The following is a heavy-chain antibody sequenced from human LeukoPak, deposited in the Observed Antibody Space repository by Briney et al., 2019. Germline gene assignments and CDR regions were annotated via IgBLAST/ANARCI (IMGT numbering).Heavy chain of an antibody. D-gene: IGHD3-10*01. Sequence: PGGSLRLSCAASGFTFSSNAMSWVRQAPGQGLEWVSSISDGGGVAYYADSVKGRFTISRDNSKDTLYLQTDSLRAEDTALYYCAKDLRGSGNYGYFDYWGQGILVTVSS. J-gene: IGHJ4*02. V-gene: IGHV3-23*01. CDR1: GFTFSSNA. CDR2: ISDGGGVA. CDR3: AKDLRGSGNYGYFDY.